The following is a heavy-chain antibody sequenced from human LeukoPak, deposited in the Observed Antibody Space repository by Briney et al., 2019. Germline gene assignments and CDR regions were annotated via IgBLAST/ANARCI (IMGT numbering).Heavy chain of an antibody. CDR1: GFTFSDYY. Sequence: PGGSLRLSCAASGFTFSDYYMGWIRQAPGKGLEWVSYISSSSSTIYYADSVKGRFTISRDNAKNSLYLQMNSLRAEDTAVCYCTRDLSGSYSDYWGQGTLVTVSS. CDR2: ISSSSSTI. D-gene: IGHD1-26*01. J-gene: IGHJ4*02. V-gene: IGHV3-11*04. CDR3: TRDLSGSYSDY.